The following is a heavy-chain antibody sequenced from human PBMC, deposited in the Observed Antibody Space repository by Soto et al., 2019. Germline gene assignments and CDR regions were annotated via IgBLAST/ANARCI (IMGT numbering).Heavy chain of an antibody. Sequence: ASVKVSCKASGYTFTSYGISWVRQAPGQGLEWMGWINAANGNTNYSQKLQGRVTITRDTSARTAYLELSSLRSEDTAVYYCARDPAPNGYFDYWGQGTLVTVSS. D-gene: IGHD4-17*01. V-gene: IGHV1-18*01. CDR3: ARDPAPNGYFDY. CDR2: INAANGNT. J-gene: IGHJ4*02. CDR1: GYTFTSYG.